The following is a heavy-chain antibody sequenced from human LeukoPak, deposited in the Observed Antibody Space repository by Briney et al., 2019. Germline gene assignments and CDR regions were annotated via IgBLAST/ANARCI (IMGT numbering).Heavy chain of an antibody. V-gene: IGHV3-53*01. CDR1: GFIVSSNY. J-gene: IGHJ6*02. D-gene: IGHD5-12*01. Sequence: PGESLRLSCAASGFIVSSNYMSWVRQAPGMGLEWVSIIYSGGSTYYADSVKGRFTVSRDNSKNTLSLQMNSLRAEDTAVYYCARDQGGYISGPYYYGMDVWGQGTTVTVS. CDR3: ARDQGGYISGPYYYGMDV. CDR2: IYSGGST.